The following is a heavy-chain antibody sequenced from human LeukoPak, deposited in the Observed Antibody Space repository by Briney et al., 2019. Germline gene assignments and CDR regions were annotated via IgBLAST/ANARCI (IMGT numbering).Heavy chain of an antibody. Sequence: ASLKVSCKASGYTFTVYYMHWVRQPPGQGLEWMGCINPNSGGTNYAQKLQGRVTMTRDTSISTAYMELSRLRSDDTAVYYCARDLLIVATDSEDYWGQGTLVTVSS. CDR1: GYTFTVYY. CDR2: INPNSGGT. V-gene: IGHV1-2*02. J-gene: IGHJ4*02. CDR3: ARDLLIVATDSEDY. D-gene: IGHD5-12*01.